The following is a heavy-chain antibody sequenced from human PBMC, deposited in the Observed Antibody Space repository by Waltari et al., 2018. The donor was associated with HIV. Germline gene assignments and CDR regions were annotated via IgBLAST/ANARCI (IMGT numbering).Heavy chain of an antibody. Sequence: QVQLVQSGAEVKKPGASVKVSCKASGYTFTNYDINWVRQATGQGLEWMGWMNPNRDKRGYAQRVQGRVTLTRNISRSTAYMELSSLRSEDTAVYYCARHNVFGGSDAFDIWGQGTMVTVSS. CDR1: GYTFTNYD. V-gene: IGHV1-8*01. J-gene: IGHJ3*02. D-gene: IGHD3-16*01. CDR3: ARHNVFGGSDAFDI. CDR2: MNPNRDKR.